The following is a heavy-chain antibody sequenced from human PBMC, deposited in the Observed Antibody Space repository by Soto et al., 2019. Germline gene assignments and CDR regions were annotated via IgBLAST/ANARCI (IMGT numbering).Heavy chain of an antibody. D-gene: IGHD1-1*01. CDR1: GGFVTSGSYY. J-gene: IGHJ3*02. CDR3: ARVERGTATTVVDAFDI. Sequence: QVQLQQWGTGLLKPSETLSLTCAVYGGFVTSGSYYWSWIRQPPGKGLEWIGEMSHSGGTHFNPSPKSRGPISVDRAQNQFTLKMSSVTAADTALYYWARVERGTATTVVDAFDIWGPGTMVTVSS. CDR2: MSHSGGT. V-gene: IGHV4-34*01.